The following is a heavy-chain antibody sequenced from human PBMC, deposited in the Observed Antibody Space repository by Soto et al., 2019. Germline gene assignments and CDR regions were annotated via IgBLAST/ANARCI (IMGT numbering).Heavy chain of an antibody. CDR3: AKVISTSGSSL. J-gene: IGHJ4*02. CDR2: ISGNGYSI. Sequence: GGSLSLSCAASGFRISSYAMTWVRQAPGKGLEWVSVISGNGYSIYYADSVKGRFTISRDNSKNTLHLQMNSLSVEDTAVYYCAKVISTSGSSLWGRGTLVTVSS. V-gene: IGHV3-23*01. D-gene: IGHD3-10*01. CDR1: GFRISSYA.